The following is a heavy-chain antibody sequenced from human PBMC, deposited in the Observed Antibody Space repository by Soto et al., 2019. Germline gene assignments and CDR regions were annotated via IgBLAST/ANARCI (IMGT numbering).Heavy chain of an antibody. CDR3: ARGHLCGNDCYLDV. CDR2: IYSSGAT. D-gene: IGHD2-21*02. CDR1: GGSISGFY. Sequence: SETLSLTCTVAGGSISGFYWSWVRQPAGKGLEWIGRIYSSGATKYNPSLRNRVTMSVDTSTDQYSLNLASMTAADTAVYFCARGHLCGNDCYLDVWGQGTQVTVYS. V-gene: IGHV4-4*07. J-gene: IGHJ4*02.